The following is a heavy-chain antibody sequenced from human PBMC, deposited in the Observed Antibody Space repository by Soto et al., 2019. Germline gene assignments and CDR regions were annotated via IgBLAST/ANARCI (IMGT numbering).Heavy chain of an antibody. CDR3: ARHDSSGYPSGPYHFDY. CDR1: CFSIPSTIW. Sequence: SETLYLTCTVICFSIPSTIWWTGLRQSPGKGLEWIGEAHHSGRTNYNPSLKSRVTILVDTSKNQFSLKLNSVTAADTAVYYCARHDSSGYPSGPYHFDYWGQG. V-gene: IGHV4-4*02. CDR2: AHHSGRT. J-gene: IGHJ4*02. D-gene: IGHD3-22*01.